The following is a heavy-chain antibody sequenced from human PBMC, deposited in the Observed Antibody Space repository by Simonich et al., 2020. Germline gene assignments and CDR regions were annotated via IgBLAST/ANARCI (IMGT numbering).Heavy chain of an antibody. Sequence: QVQLVQSGAEVKKPGASVKVSCKASGYTFTGYYMHWVRQAPGQGLEWVGWINPNSRGTIYEQKFQGRVTMTRDTSISTAYMELSRLRSDDTAVYYCARDRAARYYYYYYMDVWGKGTTVTVSS. V-gene: IGHV1-2*02. CDR3: ARDRAARYYYYYYMDV. D-gene: IGHD6-6*01. J-gene: IGHJ6*03. CDR2: INPNSRGT. CDR1: GYTFTGYY.